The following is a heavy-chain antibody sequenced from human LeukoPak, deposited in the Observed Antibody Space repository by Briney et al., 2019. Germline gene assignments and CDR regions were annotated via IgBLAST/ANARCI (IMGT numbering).Heavy chain of an antibody. CDR1: GYTFTDYY. J-gene: IGHJ4*02. CDR2: INPKSGRT. CDR3: ARSRDGYSYLDS. V-gene: IGHV1-2*02. D-gene: IGHD5-24*01. Sequence: GASVKVSCKASGYTFTDYYLRWVRQAPGQGLEWMGWINPKSGRTSYAQKFQGRVTMSRDTSISTAYMELSRLLSDDTAVYYCARSRDGYSYLDSWGQGTLVTVSS.